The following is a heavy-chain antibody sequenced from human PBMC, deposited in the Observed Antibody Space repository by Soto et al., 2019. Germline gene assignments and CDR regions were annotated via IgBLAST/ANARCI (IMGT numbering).Heavy chain of an antibody. CDR2: ISSSSSTI. D-gene: IGHD3-10*01. CDR3: ARDTPRGSGTLYYFDY. CDR1: GFTFGNYM. J-gene: IGHJ4*02. Sequence: EVQLVESGGGLVQPGGSLRLSCAASGFTFGNYMMNWVRQAPGRGLEWVSYISSSSSTIYYADSVKGRFTISRDNAKNSLYLQMNSLRAEDTAVYYCARDTPRGSGTLYYFDYWGQGTLVTVSS. V-gene: IGHV3-48*01.